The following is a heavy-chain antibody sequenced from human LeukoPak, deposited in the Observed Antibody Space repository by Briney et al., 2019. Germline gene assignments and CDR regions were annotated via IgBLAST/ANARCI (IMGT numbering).Heavy chain of an antibody. V-gene: IGHV3-21*01. CDR1: GFTCSSYS. Sequence: GGSLRLSCAASGFTCSSYSMNWVPQAPGKGLEWFSSISSSSSYRYYADSVKVRFTISTDNAKNSLYLQINSLRSEDTAVYYCARVVVVPAAIYYYGMDVWGQGTTVTVSS. D-gene: IGHD2-2*01. CDR3: ARVVVVPAAIYYYGMDV. J-gene: IGHJ6*02. CDR2: ISSSSSYR.